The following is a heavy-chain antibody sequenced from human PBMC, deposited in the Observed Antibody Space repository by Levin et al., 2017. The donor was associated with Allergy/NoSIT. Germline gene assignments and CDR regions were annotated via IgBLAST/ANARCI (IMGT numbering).Heavy chain of an antibody. Sequence: ASVKVSCKASGYTFTGYYMHWVRQAPGQGLEWMGWINPNSGGTNYAQKFQGRVTMTRDTSISTAYMELSRLRSDDTAVYYCARDSSGPSGMVWFDPWGQGTLVTVSS. J-gene: IGHJ5*02. CDR2: INPNSGGT. V-gene: IGHV1-2*02. D-gene: IGHD6-19*01. CDR1: GYTFTGYY. CDR3: ARDSSGPSGMVWFDP.